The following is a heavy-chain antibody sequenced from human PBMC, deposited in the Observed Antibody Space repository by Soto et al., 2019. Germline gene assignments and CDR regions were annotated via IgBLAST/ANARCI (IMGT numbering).Heavy chain of an antibody. CDR1: GDPFSDYA. V-gene: IGHV1-69*01. Sequence: QVQLVQCGAEVKKPGSSVKVSCKVSGDPFSDYAVSWVRQAPGQGLEWMGGIIPMFGTANYAQKFQGRVTITADESTTTAYMELSSLRSEDTAVHYCARDLDYYGSGNYYNRIDYWGQGTLVTVSS. J-gene: IGHJ4*02. D-gene: IGHD3-10*01. CDR3: ARDLDYYGSGNYYNRIDY. CDR2: IIPMFGTA.